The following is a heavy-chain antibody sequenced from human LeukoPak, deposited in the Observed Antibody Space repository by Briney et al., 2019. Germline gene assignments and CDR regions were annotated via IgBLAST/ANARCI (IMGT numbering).Heavy chain of an antibody. D-gene: IGHD5-18*01. V-gene: IGHV4-59*11. CDR3: ARGGAMVNY. Sequence: SETLSLTCTVSGASISIHYWSWIRQPPGKGLEWIGYIYYSGSTNYNPSLKSRVTISIDTSKNQFSLKLSSVTAADTAVYYCARGGAMVNYWGQGTLVNVSS. CDR2: IYYSGST. CDR1: GASISIHY. J-gene: IGHJ4*02.